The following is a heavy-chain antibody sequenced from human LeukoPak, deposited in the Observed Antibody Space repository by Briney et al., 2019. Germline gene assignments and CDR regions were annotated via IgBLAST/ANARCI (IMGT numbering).Heavy chain of an antibody. D-gene: IGHD6-13*01. CDR1: GFTFSSYA. CDR2: ISSSGGNT. V-gene: IGHV3-23*01. CDR3: ARDPNYGSTWYVNWFDP. Sequence: GGSLRLSCAASGFTFSSYAMSWVRQAPGKGLEWISTISSSGGNTYYTNSAKGRFTISRDSSKNTLYLQMNSLKAEDTAVYSCARDPNYGSTWYVNWFDPWGQGTLVTVSS. J-gene: IGHJ5*02.